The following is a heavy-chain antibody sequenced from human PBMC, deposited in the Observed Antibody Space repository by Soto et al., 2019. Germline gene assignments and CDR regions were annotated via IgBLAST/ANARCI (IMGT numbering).Heavy chain of an antibody. CDR2: ISGSGGST. J-gene: IGHJ3*02. Sequence: PGGSLRLSWAASGFTFSSYAMSWVRQAPGKGLEWVSAISGSGGSTYYADSVKGRFTISRDNSKSTLYLQMNSLRAEDTAVYYCAGPYSGYDHGAFDIWGQGTMVTVSS. D-gene: IGHD5-12*01. CDR1: GFTFSSYA. V-gene: IGHV3-23*01. CDR3: AGPYSGYDHGAFDI.